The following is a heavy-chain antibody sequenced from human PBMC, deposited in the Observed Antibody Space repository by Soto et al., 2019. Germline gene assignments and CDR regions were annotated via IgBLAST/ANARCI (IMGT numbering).Heavy chain of an antibody. CDR2: IYYSGST. D-gene: IGHD2-15*01. CDR3: ARRPIVVVVAAHIGNYMDV. V-gene: IGHV4-39*01. J-gene: IGHJ6*03. Sequence: SETLSLTCTVSGGSISSSSYYWGWIRQPPGKGLEWIGSIYYSGSTYYNPSLKSRVTISVDTSKNQFSLKLSSVTAADTAVYYCARRPIVVVVAAHIGNYMDVWGKGTTVTVSS. CDR1: GGSISSSSYY.